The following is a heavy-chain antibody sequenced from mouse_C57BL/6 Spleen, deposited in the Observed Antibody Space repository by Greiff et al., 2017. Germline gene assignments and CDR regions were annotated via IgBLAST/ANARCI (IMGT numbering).Heavy chain of an antibody. V-gene: IGHV1-52*01. CDR3: ARKGGYYDYAMDY. D-gene: IGHD2-3*01. Sequence: QVQLQQPGAELVRPGSSVKLSCKASGYTFTSYWMHWVKQRPIQGLEWIGNIDPSDSETHYNQKFKDKATLTVDKSSSTAYMQLSSLTSEDSAVDYCARKGGYYDYAMDYWGQGTSVTVSS. CDR1: GYTFTSYW. CDR2: IDPSDSET. J-gene: IGHJ4*01.